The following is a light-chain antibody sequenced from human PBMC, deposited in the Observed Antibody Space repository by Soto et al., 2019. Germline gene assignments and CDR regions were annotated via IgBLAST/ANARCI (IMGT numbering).Light chain of an antibody. CDR3: SSYSSTDALYV. CDR1: RSDIGSYNY. V-gene: IGLV2-14*01. Sequence: QSVLTQPASVSGSPRQSITISCTGTRSDIGSYNYVSWYQVHPDKAPKLIIYEVSSRPSGAPDRFSGSKSGNTASLIISGLQAEDEAHYYCSSYSSTDALYVFGTGTKVTV. CDR2: EVS. J-gene: IGLJ1*01.